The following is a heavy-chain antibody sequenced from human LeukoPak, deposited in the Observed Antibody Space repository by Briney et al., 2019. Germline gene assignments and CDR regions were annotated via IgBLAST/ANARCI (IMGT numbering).Heavy chain of an antibody. CDR3: AKDHRAYCGGDCVDFDY. J-gene: IGHJ4*02. V-gene: IGHV3-30*02. Sequence: GGSLRLSCAASGFTFSSYGMHWVRQAPGKGLERVAFIRYDGSNKYYADSVKGRFTISRDNFKNTLYLQMNSLRAEDTAVYYCAKDHRAYCGGDCVDFDYWGQGTLVTVSS. CDR2: IRYDGSNK. CDR1: GFTFSSYG. D-gene: IGHD2-21*02.